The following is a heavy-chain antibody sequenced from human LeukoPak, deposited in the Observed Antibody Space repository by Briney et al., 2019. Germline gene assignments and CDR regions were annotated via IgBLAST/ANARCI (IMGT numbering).Heavy chain of an antibody. D-gene: IGHD1-1*01. CDR1: GFSFSTYS. CDR2: IVGSSRNI. CDR3: ATDSPETAAFDY. Sequence: GGSLRLSCTASGFSFSTYSMNWVRQAPGKGLEWVSYIVGSSRNIYYADSVKGRFTFSRDNAKNSLYLQMDSLRAEDTAVYHCATDSPETAAFDYWGQGTLVTVSS. J-gene: IGHJ4*02. V-gene: IGHV3-48*04.